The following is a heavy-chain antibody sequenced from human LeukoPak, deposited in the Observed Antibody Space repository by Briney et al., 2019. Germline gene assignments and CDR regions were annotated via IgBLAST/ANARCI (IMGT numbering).Heavy chain of an antibody. Sequence: SVKVSCKASGGTFSSYAISWVRQAPGQGLEWMGGIIPIFGTANYAQKFQGRVTITADESTSTAYMELSSLRSEDTAVYYCASPECSSSSSAFDIWGQGTMVTVSS. V-gene: IGHV1-69*13. CDR3: ASPECSSSSSAFDI. D-gene: IGHD6-6*01. J-gene: IGHJ3*02. CDR2: IIPIFGTA. CDR1: GGTFSSYA.